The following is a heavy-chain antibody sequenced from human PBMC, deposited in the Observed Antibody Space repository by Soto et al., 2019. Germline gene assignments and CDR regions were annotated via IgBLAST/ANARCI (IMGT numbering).Heavy chain of an antibody. Sequence: QAQLVQSGAEVKKPGASVKVSCKASGYTFYSHSISWVRQAPGQGLEWMGRISSDNGNTRYAQKFRGRVTMTTDTSTSTVYMELSNLRSDDTAVYYCARCIQQDCYYGMDVWGQGTTVTVSS. CDR1: GYTFYSHS. CDR2: ISSDNGNT. V-gene: IGHV1-18*01. CDR3: ARCIQQDCYYGMDV. D-gene: IGHD5-18*01. J-gene: IGHJ6*02.